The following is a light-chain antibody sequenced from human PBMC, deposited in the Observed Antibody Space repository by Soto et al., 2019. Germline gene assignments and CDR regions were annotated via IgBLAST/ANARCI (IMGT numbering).Light chain of an antibody. CDR2: EVS. CDR3: SSYTSSSAPV. J-gene: IGLJ1*01. V-gene: IGLV2-14*01. CDR1: SSDVGGYNY. Sequence: QSALAQPASVSGSPGQSITISCTGTSSDVGGYNYVSWYQQHPGKAPKLMIYEVSNRPSGVSNRFSGSKSGNTASLTISGLQGEDEADYHCSSYTSSSAPVFGTGTNVTVL.